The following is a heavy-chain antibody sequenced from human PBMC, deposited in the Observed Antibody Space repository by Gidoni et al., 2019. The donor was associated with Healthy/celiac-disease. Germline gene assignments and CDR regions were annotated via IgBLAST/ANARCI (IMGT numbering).Heavy chain of an antibody. CDR2: IKQDGSEK. Sequence: QAPGKGLEWVANIKQDGSEKYYVDSVKGRFTISRDNAKNSLYLQMNSLRAEDTAVYYCASVGRGVPAAMYLGPYWGQGTLVTVSS. J-gene: IGHJ4*02. D-gene: IGHD2-2*01. CDR3: ASVGRGVPAAMYLGPY. V-gene: IGHV3-7*01.